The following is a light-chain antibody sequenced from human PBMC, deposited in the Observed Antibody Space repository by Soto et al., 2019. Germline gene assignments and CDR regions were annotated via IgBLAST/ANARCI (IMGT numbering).Light chain of an antibody. J-gene: IGLJ1*01. V-gene: IGLV2-14*03. CDR1: SSDVGAYNY. Sequence: QSALTQPASVSGSPGQSITISCTGTSSDVGAYNYVSWYQHHPGKAPKLMLYDVANRPSGVSNRFSGSKSGNTASLTISGLQAEDEADYYCNSYTSSSTYVFGTGTNSPS. CDR3: NSYTSSSTYV. CDR2: DVA.